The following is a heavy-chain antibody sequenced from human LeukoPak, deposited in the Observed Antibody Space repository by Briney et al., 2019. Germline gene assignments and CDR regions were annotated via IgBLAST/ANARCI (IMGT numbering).Heavy chain of an antibody. D-gene: IGHD2-15*01. Sequence: SVKVSCKASGGTFSTYAISWVRQAPGQGLEWMGGIIPISGSAKYTQKFQGRVTITTDESTNTAYMELRSLRSEDTAVYYCATTMGYLDYCSGGTCYSMLDWGQGTLVTVFS. CDR2: IIPISGSA. V-gene: IGHV1-69*05. CDR1: GGTFSTYA. J-gene: IGHJ4*02. CDR3: ATTMGYLDYCSGGTCYSMLD.